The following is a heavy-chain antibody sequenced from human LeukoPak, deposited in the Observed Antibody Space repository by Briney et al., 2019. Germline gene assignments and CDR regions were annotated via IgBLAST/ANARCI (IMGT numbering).Heavy chain of an antibody. J-gene: IGHJ2*01. Sequence: GASVKVSCKASGYTFTDYYMHWLRQAPGQGLEWMGWMHPNSGGTNYAQKFQGRVTMTRDTSISTAYMELSRLRSDDTAVYYCARGGTMVRGVNWYFDLWGRGTLVTVSS. CDR2: MHPNSGGT. CDR3: ARGGTMVRGVNWYFDL. V-gene: IGHV1-2*02. D-gene: IGHD3-10*01. CDR1: GYTFTDYY.